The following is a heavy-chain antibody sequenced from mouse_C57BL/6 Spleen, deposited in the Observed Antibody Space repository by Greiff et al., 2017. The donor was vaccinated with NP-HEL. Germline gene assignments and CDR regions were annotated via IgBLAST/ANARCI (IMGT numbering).Heavy chain of an antibody. V-gene: IGHV2-5*01. J-gene: IGHJ2*01. D-gene: IGHD1-1*01. CDR1: GFSLTSYG. Sequence: SGPGLVQPSQSLSITCTVSGFSLTSYGVHWVRQSPGKGLEWLGVIWRGGSTDYNAAFMSRLSITKDNSKSQVFFKMNSLQADDTAIYDCAKNHYGSSYYFDYWGQGTTLTVSS. CDR3: AKNHYGSSYYFDY. CDR2: IWRGGST.